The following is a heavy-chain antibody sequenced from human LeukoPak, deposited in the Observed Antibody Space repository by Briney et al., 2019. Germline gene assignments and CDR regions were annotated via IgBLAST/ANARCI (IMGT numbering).Heavy chain of an antibody. V-gene: IGHV1-8*01. Sequence: ASVKVSCKASGYTFTSYDINWVRQATGQGLEWMGWMNPNSGNTGYAQKFQGRVTMTTDTSTSTAYMELRSLRSDDTAVYYCARDYGGNVAFDIWGQGTVVSVSS. CDR2: MNPNSGNT. CDR3: ARDYGGNVAFDI. J-gene: IGHJ3*02. D-gene: IGHD4-17*01. CDR1: GYTFTSYD.